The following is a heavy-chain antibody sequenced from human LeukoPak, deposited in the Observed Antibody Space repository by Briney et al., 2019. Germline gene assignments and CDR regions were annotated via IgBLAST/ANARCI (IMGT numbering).Heavy chain of an antibody. V-gene: IGHV3-48*04. D-gene: IGHD6-19*01. CDR1: GLIFSSYA. CDR3: AGEGSGWSPNY. Sequence: GGSLGLSGAPSGLIFSSYAMNWVRQAPGKGRNWLSYISSSSNTIYYADSVKGRFTISRDNAKTSLYLQMNSLRAEDTAVYYCAGEGSGWSPNYWGQGTLVTVS. CDR2: ISSSSNTI. J-gene: IGHJ4*02.